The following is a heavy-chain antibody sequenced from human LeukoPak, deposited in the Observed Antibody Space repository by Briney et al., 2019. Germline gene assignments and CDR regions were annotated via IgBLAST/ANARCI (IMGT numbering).Heavy chain of an antibody. J-gene: IGHJ4*02. CDR3: ARAEKAVTGTLDS. CDR2: MYNRGST. V-gene: IGHV4-59*01. CDR1: GDSIRNYY. Sequence: ASETLSLNCTVSGDSIRNYYWSWIRQSPGKEMEWIGYMYNRGSTIYNPSLKSRVTISTDTSKNQFSLRLTSVTAADTAVYYCARAEKAVTGTLDSWGQGTLITVSS. D-gene: IGHD6-19*01.